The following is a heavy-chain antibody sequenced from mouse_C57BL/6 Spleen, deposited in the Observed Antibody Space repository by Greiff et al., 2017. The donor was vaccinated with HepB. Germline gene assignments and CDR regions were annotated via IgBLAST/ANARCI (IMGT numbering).Heavy chain of an antibody. CDR1: GYTFTDHT. V-gene: IGHV1-78*01. CDR3: AYYSNRGYFDY. CDR2: IYPRDGST. D-gene: IGHD2-5*01. Sequence: VKLMESDAELVKPGASVKISCKVSGYTFTDHTIHWMKQRPEQGLEWIGYIYPRDGSTKYNEKFKGKATLTADKSSSTAYMQLNSLTSEDSAVYFCAYYSNRGYFDYWGQGTTLTVSS. J-gene: IGHJ2*01.